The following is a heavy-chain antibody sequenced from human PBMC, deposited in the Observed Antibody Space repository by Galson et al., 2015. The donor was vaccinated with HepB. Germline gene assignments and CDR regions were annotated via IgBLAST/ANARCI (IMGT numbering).Heavy chain of an antibody. CDR1: GYNFTDG. J-gene: IGHJ4*02. V-gene: IGHV1-18*01. CDR2: ISGDNGNT. CDR3: ATGRRSVWSFDY. Sequence: SVKVSCKASGYNFTDGMSWVRQAPGQGLECMGWISGDNGNTRYAEKFQGRVSMTTDTATSTAYLELRSLRSGDTAVYYCATGRRSVWSFDYWGRRTLVTVSS. D-gene: IGHD6-19*01.